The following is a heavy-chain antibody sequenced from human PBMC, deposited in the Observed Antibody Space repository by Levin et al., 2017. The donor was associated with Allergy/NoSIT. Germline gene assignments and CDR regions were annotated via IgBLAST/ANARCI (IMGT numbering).Heavy chain of an antibody. D-gene: IGHD3-22*01. Sequence: SPTLSLTCAISGDSFSNTGAAWNWIRQSPSRGLEWLGRTYFRSGWYRDYAVSVKGRITVNPDTSRNEFSLQLKSVTPEDTAVYYCARDPDYDQGLDFWGQGTLVTVSS. J-gene: IGHJ4*02. CDR3: ARDPDYDQGLDF. CDR1: GDSFSNTGAA. CDR2: TYFRSGWYR. V-gene: IGHV6-1*01.